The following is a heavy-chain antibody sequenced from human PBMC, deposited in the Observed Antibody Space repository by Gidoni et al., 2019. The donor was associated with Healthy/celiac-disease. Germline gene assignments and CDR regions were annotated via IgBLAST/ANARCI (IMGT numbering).Heavy chain of an antibody. D-gene: IGHD3-10*01. CDR2: IKQDGSEK. J-gene: IGHJ4*02. CDR1: GFTFSSYW. CDR3: ARVSQLLWFGGVYFDY. Sequence: EVQLVESEGGLFQPGGSLRPSCAASGFTFSSYWMSWVRQAPWKGLEWVANIKQDGSEKYYVDSVKGRFTISRDNAKNSLYLQMNSLRAEDTAVYYCARVSQLLWFGGVYFDYWGQGTLVTVSS. V-gene: IGHV3-7*01.